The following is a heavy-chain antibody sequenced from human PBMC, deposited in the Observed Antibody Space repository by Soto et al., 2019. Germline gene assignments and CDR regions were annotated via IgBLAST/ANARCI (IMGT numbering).Heavy chain of an antibody. CDR1: GGPISSSAYY. V-gene: IGHV4-39*01. CDR2: IYYSGST. Sequence: SETLSLTCSVSGGPISSSAYYWSWVRQPPGKGLEWIGSIYYSGSTYYNPSLKSRVTISVDTSKNQFSLKLSSVTAADTAVYYCARWDYYYYYGMDVWGQGTTVTVSS. CDR3: ARWDYYYYYGMDV. J-gene: IGHJ6*02.